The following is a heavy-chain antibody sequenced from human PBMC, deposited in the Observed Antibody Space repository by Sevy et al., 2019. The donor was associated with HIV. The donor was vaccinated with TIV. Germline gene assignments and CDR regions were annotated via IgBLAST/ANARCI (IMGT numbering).Heavy chain of an antibody. CDR1: GFTLSNYW. V-gene: IGHV3-7*01. D-gene: IGHD1-26*01. CDR2: IDQDGSDR. CDR3: ARDLFSGSYYENY. Sequence: GGSLRLSCAVSGFTLSNYWMSWVRQAPGKGLEWVANIDQDGSDRYYVDSVKGPFTISRDNAKNALYLQMNSLRAEDTAVYYCARDLFSGSYYENYWGQGTLVTVSS. J-gene: IGHJ4*02.